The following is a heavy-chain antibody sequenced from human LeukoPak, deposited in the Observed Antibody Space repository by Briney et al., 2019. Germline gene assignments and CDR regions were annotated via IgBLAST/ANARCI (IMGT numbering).Heavy chain of an antibody. J-gene: IGHJ4*02. Sequence: ASVKVSCKASGYTFTSYGISWVRQAPGQGLEWMGWISAYNGNTNYAQKLQGRVTMTTDTSTSTAYMELGSLRSDDTAVYYCARVANYDILTGPEFDYWGQGTLVTVSS. CDR3: ARVANYDILTGPEFDY. CDR1: GYTFTSYG. CDR2: ISAYNGNT. D-gene: IGHD3-9*01. V-gene: IGHV1-18*01.